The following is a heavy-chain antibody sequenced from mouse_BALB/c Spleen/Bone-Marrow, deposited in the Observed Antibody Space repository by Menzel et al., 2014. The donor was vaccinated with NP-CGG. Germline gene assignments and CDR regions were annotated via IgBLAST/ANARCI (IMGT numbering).Heavy chain of an antibody. CDR1: GFTFSSYG. D-gene: IGHD1-1*01. Sequence: EVMLVESGGGLVQPGGSLKLSCVASGFTFSSYGMSWVRQTPDKRLELVATINNNGGSTYYPDSVKGQFTISRDNAKNTLYLQMSSLKSEDTATYYCARVYGWYFDVWGAGTTVTVSS. J-gene: IGHJ1*01. V-gene: IGHV5-6-3*01. CDR2: INNNGGST. CDR3: ARVYGWYFDV.